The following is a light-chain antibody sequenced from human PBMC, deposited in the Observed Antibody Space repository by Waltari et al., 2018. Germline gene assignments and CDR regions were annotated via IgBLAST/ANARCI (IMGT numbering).Light chain of an antibody. J-gene: IGLJ2*01. CDR1: TSNIGSNP. V-gene: IGLV1-44*01. Sequence: QSVLTQPPSASGTPGQTVTISSSGSTSNIGSNPVLWYQQLPGKAPKLLIYSNTPRPSGVPDRVSASKSGTSASLASSGLRSEDEADYYCVSWDDSLNGPAVGGGTKLTVL. CDR3: VSWDDSLNGPA. CDR2: SNT.